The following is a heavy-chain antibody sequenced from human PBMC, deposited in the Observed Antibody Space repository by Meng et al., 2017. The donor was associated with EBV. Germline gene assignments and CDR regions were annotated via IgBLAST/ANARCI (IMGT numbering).Heavy chain of an antibody. CDR1: GFTLRSYS. CDR3: ARDRTSNRFDY. J-gene: IGHJ4*02. V-gene: IGHV3-21*01. D-gene: IGHD2-8*01. CDR2: ISSNSIDI. Sequence: EVQLEESGGVLVKPWEALRLSWAASGFTLRSYSRNWVRLAPGKGLEWVSSISSNSIDIYYADLVKGRFTISRDNAKNSLFLQMNSLRAEDTAVYYCARDRTSNRFDYWGQGTLVTVSS.